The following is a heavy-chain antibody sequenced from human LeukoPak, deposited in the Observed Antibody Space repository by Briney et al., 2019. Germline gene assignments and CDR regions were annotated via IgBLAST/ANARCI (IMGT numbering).Heavy chain of an antibody. D-gene: IGHD5-12*01. J-gene: IGHJ6*03. CDR3: ARLDVDSDFYYFMDV. V-gene: IGHV4-59*01. CDR2: IYHSGHT. Sequence: SETLSLTRTVSGGSMNYYWSWVRQPLGKGLEWIGYIYHSGHTYYNPSFQSRVSISLDTSNNRFSLKLASVTAADTAVYYCARLDVDSDFYYFMDVWGKGTTVAVSS. CDR1: GGSMNYY.